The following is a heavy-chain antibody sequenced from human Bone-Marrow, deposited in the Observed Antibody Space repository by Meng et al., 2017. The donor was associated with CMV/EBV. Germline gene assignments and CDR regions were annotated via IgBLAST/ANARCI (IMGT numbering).Heavy chain of an antibody. Sequence: GESLKISCAASGLTFSSYAMHWVRQAPGKGLEWVAVISYDGSNKYYADSVKGRFTISRDNSKNTLYLQMNSLRAEDTAVYYCARVRYYDSSGYFDYWGQGTLVTVSS. CDR1: GLTFSSYA. J-gene: IGHJ4*02. CDR2: ISYDGSNK. V-gene: IGHV3-30-3*01. D-gene: IGHD3-22*01. CDR3: ARVRYYDSSGYFDY.